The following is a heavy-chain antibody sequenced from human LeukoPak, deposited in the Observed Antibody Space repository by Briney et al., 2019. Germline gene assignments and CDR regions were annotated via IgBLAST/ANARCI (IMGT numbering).Heavy chain of an antibody. CDR2: ISGNGGST. J-gene: IGHJ4*02. Sequence: PGGSLRLSCAASGFTFSSYGMHWVRQAPGKGLEYVSAISGNGGSTYYANSVKGRFTISRDNSKNTLYLQMGSLRAEDMAVYYCARPGDIVVVVAATYFDYWGQGTLVTVSS. D-gene: IGHD2-15*01. CDR3: ARPGDIVVVVAATYFDY. V-gene: IGHV3-64*01. CDR1: GFTFSSYG.